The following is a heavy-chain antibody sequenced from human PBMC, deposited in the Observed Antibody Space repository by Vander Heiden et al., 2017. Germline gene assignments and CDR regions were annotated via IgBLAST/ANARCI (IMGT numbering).Heavy chain of an antibody. CDR1: GLTLDDSA. D-gene: IGHD4-17*01. Sequence: EVKMAVSGRGMLEIGSALGLYSPAPGLTLDDSAFHWSRQAPGKGKEWVSGISRNSGNIGYADSVKGRFTISRDNAKNSLYLQMNSLRAEDTALYYCAKSATVVTPRVEFDYWGQGTLVTVSS. CDR2: ISRNSGNI. V-gene: IGHV3-9*01. CDR3: AKSATVVTPRVEFDY. J-gene: IGHJ4*02.